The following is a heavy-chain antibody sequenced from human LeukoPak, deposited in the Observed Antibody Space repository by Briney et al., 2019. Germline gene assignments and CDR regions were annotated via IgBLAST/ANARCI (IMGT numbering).Heavy chain of an antibody. CDR2: SDPEDDET. D-gene: IGHD3-22*01. J-gene: IGHJ4*02. V-gene: IGHV1-24*01. Sequence: ASVKVSCKVSGYTFSELSMHWVRRAPGQGPEWMGGSDPEDDETVYAEKLQGRVTMTEDTSTDTAYMELSSLRSEDTAVYYCATMAYYDSSGYYYPFDYWGQGTLVTVSS. CDR3: ATMAYYDSSGYYYPFDY. CDR1: GYTFSELS.